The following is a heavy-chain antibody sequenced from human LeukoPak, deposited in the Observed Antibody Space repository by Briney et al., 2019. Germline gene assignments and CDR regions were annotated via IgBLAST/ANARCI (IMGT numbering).Heavy chain of an antibody. D-gene: IGHD6-19*01. J-gene: IGHJ4*02. V-gene: IGHV1-18*01. CDR1: GYTFTSYG. CDR3: ARALAVAGTGDY. Sequence: ASVKVSCKASGYTFTSYGISWVRQAPGQGLEWMGWISAYDGNTNYAQKLQGRVTMTTDTSTSTAYMELRSLRSDDTAVYYCARALAVAGTGDYWGQGTLVTVSS. CDR2: ISAYDGNT.